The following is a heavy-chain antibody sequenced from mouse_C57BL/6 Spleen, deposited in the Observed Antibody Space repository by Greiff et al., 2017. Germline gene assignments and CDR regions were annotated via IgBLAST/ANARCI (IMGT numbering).Heavy chain of an antibody. CDR3: AKMEDGSPSAWFAY. Sequence: VQLQQSGPGLVQPSQSLSITCTVSGFSLTSYGVHWVRQSPGKGLEWLGVIWRGGSTDYNAAFMSRLSITKDNSKSQVFFKMNSLQADDTAIYYCAKMEDGSPSAWFAYWGQGTLVTVSA. CDR1: GFSLTSYG. CDR2: IWRGGST. D-gene: IGHD1-1*01. V-gene: IGHV2-5*01. J-gene: IGHJ3*01.